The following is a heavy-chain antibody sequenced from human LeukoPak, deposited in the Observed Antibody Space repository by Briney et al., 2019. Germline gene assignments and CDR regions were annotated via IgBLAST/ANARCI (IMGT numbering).Heavy chain of an antibody. Sequence: PGGSLRLSCAASGFTFSSDSMTWVRQAPGKGLEWVSTISNSGVSTFYADSVKGRFTIARDNSKNTLYLHMNSLSAEDTAVYYCARGRGYTGYNLNYGSSGRVFLFDYWGQGTLVTVSS. CDR2: ISNSGVST. CDR1: GFTFSSDS. CDR3: ARGRGYTGYNLNYGSSGRVFLFDY. J-gene: IGHJ4*02. D-gene: IGHD5-12*01. V-gene: IGHV3-23*01.